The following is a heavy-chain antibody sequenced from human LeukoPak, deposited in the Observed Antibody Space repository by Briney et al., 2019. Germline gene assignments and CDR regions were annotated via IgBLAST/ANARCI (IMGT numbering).Heavy chain of an antibody. CDR3: ARVGGRGGYYFDY. D-gene: IGHD3-16*01. J-gene: IGHJ4*02. CDR1: GFTFSSYW. CDR2: IKQDGSEK. V-gene: IGHV3-7*01. Sequence: GGSLRLSCAASGFTFSSYWMSWVRQAPGKGLEWVANIKQDGSEKYYVDSVKGRFTISRDNAKNSLYLQMNSLRAGDTAVYYCARVGGRGGYYFDYWGQGTLVTVSS.